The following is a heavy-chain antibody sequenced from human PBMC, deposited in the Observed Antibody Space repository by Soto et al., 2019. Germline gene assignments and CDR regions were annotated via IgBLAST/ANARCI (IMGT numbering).Heavy chain of an antibody. CDR1: GGSISSYY. J-gene: IGHJ3*02. CDR2: IYTSGST. CDR3: ARVDTAMVTSAFDI. V-gene: IGHV4-4*07. D-gene: IGHD5-18*01. Sequence: SETLSLTCTVSGGSISSYYWSWIRQPAGKGLEWIGRIYTSGSTNYNPSLKSRVTMSVDTSKNQFSLKLSSVTAADTAVYYCARVDTAMVTSAFDIWGQGTLVTVSS.